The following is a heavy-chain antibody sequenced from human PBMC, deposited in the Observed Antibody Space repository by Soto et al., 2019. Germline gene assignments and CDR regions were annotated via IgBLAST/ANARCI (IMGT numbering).Heavy chain of an antibody. Sequence: SETLSLTCAVSGYSISSGYYRGWIRQPPGKGLEWIGSIYHSGSTYYNPSLKSRVTISVDTSKNQFSLKLSSVTAADTAVYYCARDSGNYGNYYYYGMDVWGQGTTVTVSS. CDR1: GYSISSGYY. CDR2: IYHSGST. J-gene: IGHJ6*02. D-gene: IGHD1-7*01. V-gene: IGHV4-38-2*02. CDR3: ARDSGNYGNYYYYGMDV.